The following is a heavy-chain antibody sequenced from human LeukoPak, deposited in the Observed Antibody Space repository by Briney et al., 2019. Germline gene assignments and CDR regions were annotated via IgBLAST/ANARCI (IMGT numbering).Heavy chain of an antibody. V-gene: IGHV1-2*02. CDR2: INPNSGGT. J-gene: IGHJ6*02. Sequence: ASVKVSCKASGYTITGYYMHWVRQAPGQGLEWMGWINPNSGGTNYAQKFQGRVTMTRDTSISTAYMELSSLRSEDTAVYYCAADDSYDYYYGMDVWGQGTTVTVSS. D-gene: IGHD5-18*01. CDR3: AADDSYDYYYGMDV. CDR1: GYTITGYY.